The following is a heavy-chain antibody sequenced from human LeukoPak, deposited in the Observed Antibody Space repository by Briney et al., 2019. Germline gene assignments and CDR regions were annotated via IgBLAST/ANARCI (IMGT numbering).Heavy chain of an antibody. Sequence: PGRSLRLSCAASGFTFDDYAMHWVRQAPGKGLEWVSGISWNSGSIGYADSVKGRFTISRDNSKNTLYLQMNSLRAEDTAVYYCARDFPGYSSSWYFGPYYYGMDVWGQGTPVTVSS. CDR3: ARDFPGYSSSWYFGPYYYGMDV. J-gene: IGHJ6*02. D-gene: IGHD6-13*01. CDR2: ISWNSGSI. CDR1: GFTFDDYA. V-gene: IGHV3-9*01.